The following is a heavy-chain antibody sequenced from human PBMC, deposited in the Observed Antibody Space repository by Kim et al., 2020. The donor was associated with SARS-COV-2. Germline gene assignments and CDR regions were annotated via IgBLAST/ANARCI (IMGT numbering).Heavy chain of an antibody. CDR3: ASVQWLDPYYYYGMDV. Sequence: SETLSLTCAVSGGSISSSNWWSWVRQPPGKGLEWIGEIYHSGSTNYNPSLKSRVTISVDKSKNQFSLKLSSVTAADTAVYYCASVQWLDPYYYYGMDVWGQGTTVTVSS. D-gene: IGHD6-19*01. V-gene: IGHV4-4*02. J-gene: IGHJ6*02. CDR2: IYHSGST. CDR1: GGSISSSNW.